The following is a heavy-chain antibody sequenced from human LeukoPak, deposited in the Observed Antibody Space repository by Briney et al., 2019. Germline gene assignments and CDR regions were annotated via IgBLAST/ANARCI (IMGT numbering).Heavy chain of an antibody. CDR2: INPSGGST. V-gene: IGHV1-46*01. J-gene: IGHJ4*02. CDR3: AKPTYYYDSSEAYFDY. CDR1: GYTFTGYY. Sequence: ASVKVSCKASGYTFTGYYMHWVRQAPGQGLEWMGIINPSGGSTSYAQKFQGRVTMTRDTSTSTVYMELSSLRSEDTAVYYCAKPTYYYDSSEAYFDYWGQGTLVTVSS. D-gene: IGHD3-22*01.